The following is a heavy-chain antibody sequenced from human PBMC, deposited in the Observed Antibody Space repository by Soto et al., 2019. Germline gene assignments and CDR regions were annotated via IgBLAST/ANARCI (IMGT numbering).Heavy chain of an antibody. J-gene: IGHJ6*02. CDR2: IGEDGSEK. Sequence: GSLRLSCTASGFTFSTYWMSWVRQAPGMGLEWVANIGEDGSEKYYVDSVKGRFTISRDNAKNSLYLQMNSLRADDTAVYYCARGSGGHNYYYGMDVWGQGTTVTVSS. CDR1: GFTFSTYW. V-gene: IGHV3-7*03. CDR3: ARGSGGHNYYYGMDV. D-gene: IGHD2-15*01.